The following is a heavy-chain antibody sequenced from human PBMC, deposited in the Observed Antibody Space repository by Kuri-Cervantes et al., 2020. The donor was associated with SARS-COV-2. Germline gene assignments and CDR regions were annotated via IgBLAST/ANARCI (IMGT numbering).Heavy chain of an antibody. D-gene: IGHD4-23*01. CDR3: ARQTLDWYFDL. CDR2: VFNGGSA. CDR1: GDSFSNSSFY. Sequence: ESLKISCTVSGDSFSNSSFYRAWIRQPPGKGLEWIGSVFNGGSAYYNPSLKTRLTIFEDMSKNQVSLKLSSVTAADTAVYYCARQTLDWYFDLWGRGTLVTVSS. V-gene: IGHV4-39*01. J-gene: IGHJ2*01.